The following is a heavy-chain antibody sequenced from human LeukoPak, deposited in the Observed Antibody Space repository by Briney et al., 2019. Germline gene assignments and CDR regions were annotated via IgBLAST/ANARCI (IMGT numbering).Heavy chain of an antibody. Sequence: RRGESLKISCKGSGYSFTNYWIGWVRQMPGKGLEWMGIIYPGDSDTRYSPSFQGQVTISADKSISTAYLQWSSLKASDTAMYYCARQSSGWSPYYYYYMDVWGKGTTVTISS. D-gene: IGHD6-19*01. J-gene: IGHJ6*03. CDR1: GYSFTNYW. CDR2: IYPGDSDT. CDR3: ARQSSGWSPYYYYYMDV. V-gene: IGHV5-51*01.